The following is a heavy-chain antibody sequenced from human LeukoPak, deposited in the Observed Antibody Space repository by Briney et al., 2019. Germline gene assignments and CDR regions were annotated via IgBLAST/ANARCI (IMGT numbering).Heavy chain of an antibody. CDR3: AKATVGVGATRRGWFDP. CDR1: GFTFSSDA. Sequence: GGSLRLSCAASGFTFSSDAMSWVRQAPGKGLEWVSAISGSGGSTYYADSVKGRFTISRDNSKNTLYLQMNSLRAEDTAVYYCAKATVGVGATRRGWFDPWGQGTLVTVSS. V-gene: IGHV3-23*01. J-gene: IGHJ5*02. D-gene: IGHD1-26*01. CDR2: ISGSGGST.